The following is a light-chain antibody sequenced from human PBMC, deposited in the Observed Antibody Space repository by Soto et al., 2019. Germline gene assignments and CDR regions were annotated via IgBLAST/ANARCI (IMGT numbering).Light chain of an antibody. CDR3: MLYMGGGLVV. J-gene: IGLJ2*01. CDR2: STN. CDR1: SGSVSTTYY. Sequence: QAVVTQAPSFSVSPGGTVTLTCGWTSGSVSTTYYPSWYQQTPGQAPRTLIYSTNIRSSGVPDRFSGSILGNTAALPITGAQADDESDYHCMLYMGGGLVVFGGGTKLTVL. V-gene: IGLV8-61*01.